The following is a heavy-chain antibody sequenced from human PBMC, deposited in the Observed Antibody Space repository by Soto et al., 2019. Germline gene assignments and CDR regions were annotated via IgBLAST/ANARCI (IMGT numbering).Heavy chain of an antibody. Sequence: PSETLSLTCTVSGGSISSYYWSWIRQHPGKGLEWIGDIYYSGSTYYNPSLKSRVTISVDTSKNQFSLKLSSVTAADTAVYYCARDALSSSNYYGSGSYFLSAFDIWGQGTMVTVSS. J-gene: IGHJ3*02. V-gene: IGHV4-59*06. CDR1: GGSISSYY. CDR2: IYYSGST. CDR3: ARDALSSSNYYGSGSYFLSAFDI. D-gene: IGHD3-10*01.